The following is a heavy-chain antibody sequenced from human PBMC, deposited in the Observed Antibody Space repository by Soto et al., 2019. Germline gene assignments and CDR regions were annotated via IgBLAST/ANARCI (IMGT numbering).Heavy chain of an antibody. D-gene: IGHD6-6*01. CDR1: GFTFDDYT. Sequence: EVQLVESGGVVVQPGGSLRLSCAASGFTFDDYTMHWVRQAPGKGLEWVSIISWDGGSTYYADSVKGRFTISRDNSKNSLYLQMNSLRTEDTALYYCAKGGSSSYFDYWGQGTLVTVSS. J-gene: IGHJ4*02. CDR2: ISWDGGST. CDR3: AKGGSSSYFDY. V-gene: IGHV3-43*01.